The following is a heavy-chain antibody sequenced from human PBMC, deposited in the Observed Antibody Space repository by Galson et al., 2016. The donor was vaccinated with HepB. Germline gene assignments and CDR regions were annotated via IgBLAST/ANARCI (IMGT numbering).Heavy chain of an antibody. D-gene: IGHD2/OR15-2a*01. J-gene: IGHJ5*02. V-gene: IGHV3-11*06. CDR3: ASEFYANPHP. CDR1: GFSFSDYW. CDR2: ISNSGDYT. Sequence: SLRLSCAASGFSFSDYWMTWIRQAPGKGLEWVASISNSGDYTLYADSVKGRFTISRDNARNSLYLQMKSLRAEDTAIYFCASEFYANPHPWGQGTLVTVSS.